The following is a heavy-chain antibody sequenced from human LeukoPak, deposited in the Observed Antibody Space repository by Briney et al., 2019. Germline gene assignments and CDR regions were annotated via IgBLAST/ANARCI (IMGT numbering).Heavy chain of an antibody. CDR3: ATTPEGQWEINQYAFDI. CDR2: FDPEDGET. CDR1: GYTLTELS. Sequence: ASVKVSCKVSGYTLTELSMHWVRQAPGKGLEWMGGFDPEDGETIYAQKFQGRVTMTEDTSTDTAYMELSSLRSEDTAVSYCATTPEGQWEINQYAFDIWGQGTMVTVSS. V-gene: IGHV1-24*01. J-gene: IGHJ3*02. D-gene: IGHD1-26*01.